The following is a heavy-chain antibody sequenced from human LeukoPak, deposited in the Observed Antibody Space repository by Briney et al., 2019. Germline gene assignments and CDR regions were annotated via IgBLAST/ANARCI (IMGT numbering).Heavy chain of an antibody. J-gene: IGHJ3*02. D-gene: IGHD4-23*01. Sequence: SETLSLTCTVSGGSISSYYWSWIRQPAGKGLESIGHISTSGSTNYNPSLKSRVTMSVDTSKNQFSLKLSSVTAADTAVYYCARDRGGGNSRAFDIWGQGTMVTVSS. CDR2: ISTSGST. CDR3: ARDRGGGNSRAFDI. V-gene: IGHV4-4*07. CDR1: GGSISSYY.